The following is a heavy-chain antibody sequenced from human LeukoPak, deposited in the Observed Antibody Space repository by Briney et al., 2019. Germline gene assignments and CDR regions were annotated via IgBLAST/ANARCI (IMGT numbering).Heavy chain of an antibody. Sequence: ASVKVSCKASGYTFTSHYMHWVRQAPEKGLEWMGIINPTGGSTSYAQKFQGRVTMTTDTSTSTAYMELRSLRSDDTAVYYCARGDYGDYDTDYWGQGTLVTVSS. J-gene: IGHJ4*02. CDR1: GYTFTSHY. D-gene: IGHD4-17*01. V-gene: IGHV1-46*01. CDR3: ARGDYGDYDTDY. CDR2: INPTGGST.